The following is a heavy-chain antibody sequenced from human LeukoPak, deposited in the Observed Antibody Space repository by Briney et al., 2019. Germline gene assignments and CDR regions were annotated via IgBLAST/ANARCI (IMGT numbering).Heavy chain of an antibody. CDR3: ARGGTVTTGDFDY. V-gene: IGHV3-72*01. CDR1: GFTFSSYA. Sequence: PGGSLRLSCAASGFTFSSYAMSWVRQAPGKGLEWVGRIRNKAKSYTTEYAASVKGRFTISRDDSKNSLYLQMNSLKTDDTAVYYCARGGTVTTGDFDYWGQGTLVTASS. CDR2: IRNKAKSYTT. D-gene: IGHD4-17*01. J-gene: IGHJ4*02.